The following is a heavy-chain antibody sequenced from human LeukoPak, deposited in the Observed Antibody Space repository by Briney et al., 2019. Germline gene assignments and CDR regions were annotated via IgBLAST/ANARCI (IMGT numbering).Heavy chain of an antibody. Sequence: SETLSLTCTVSGGSISSSSYYWGWIRQPPGKGLEWIGSIYYSGSTYYNPSLKSRVTISVDTSKNQFSLKLSSVTAADTAVYYCAREGLLTFDYWGQGTLVTVSS. CDR3: AREGLLTFDY. V-gene: IGHV4-39*07. CDR2: IYYSGST. D-gene: IGHD3-22*01. J-gene: IGHJ4*02. CDR1: GGSISSSSYY.